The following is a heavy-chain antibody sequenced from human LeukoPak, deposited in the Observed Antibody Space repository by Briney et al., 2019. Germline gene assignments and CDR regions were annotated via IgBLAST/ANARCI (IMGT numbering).Heavy chain of an antibody. CDR2: IKPDGSEK. CDR1: AFTFSNYW. D-gene: IGHD4-11*01. Sequence: GGSLRLSCAASAFTFSNYWMSWVRQAPGKGLEWVASIKPDGSEKYYVDSVKGRFTISRDHAKNSLYLQMNSLRAEDTAVYYYAKGRVTYDYWGQGTLVTVSS. V-gene: IGHV3-7*01. CDR3: AKGRVTYDY. J-gene: IGHJ4*02.